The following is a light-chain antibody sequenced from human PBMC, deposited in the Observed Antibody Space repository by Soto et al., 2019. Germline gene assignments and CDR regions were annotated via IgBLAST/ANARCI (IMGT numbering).Light chain of an antibody. V-gene: IGKV1D-16*01. CDR1: QGISTW. J-gene: IGKJ4*02. CDR3: QQYNSYPRT. Sequence: IQLPPSPSSLPAFLGHRVASMYTSSQGISTWVAWYQQKAEKAPKSLIYGASSLLGGVPSRFNGSGSGTDFTLTITSLQTEDFATYYCQQYNSYPRTFGGGTKVDIK. CDR2: GAS.